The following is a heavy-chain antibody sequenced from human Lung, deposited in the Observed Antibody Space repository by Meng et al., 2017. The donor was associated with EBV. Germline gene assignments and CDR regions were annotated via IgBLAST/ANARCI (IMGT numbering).Heavy chain of an antibody. CDR2: IYYSGST. CDR3: AREWCSGGSCYPDY. Sequence: QVRLQGSGPGLVKPSQTLSLTCTVSGGYISSGGYYWSWIRQHPGKGLEWIGYIYYSGSTYYNPSLKSLVTISVDTSKNQFSLKLSSVTAADTAVYYCAREWCSGGSCYPDYWGQGTLVTVSS. V-gene: IGHV4-31*01. CDR1: GGYISSGGYY. D-gene: IGHD2-15*01. J-gene: IGHJ4*02.